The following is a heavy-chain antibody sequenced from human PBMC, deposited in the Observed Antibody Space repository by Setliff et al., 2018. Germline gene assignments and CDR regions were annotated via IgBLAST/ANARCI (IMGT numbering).Heavy chain of an antibody. CDR3: ASAGYCSSTSCRSYDY. J-gene: IGHJ4*02. CDR2: IIPIFGTA. Sequence: ASVKVSCKASGGTFSSYAISWVRQAPGQGLEWMGRIIPIFGTANYAQKFQGRVTITADKSTSTAYMALSSLRSEDTAVYYCASAGYCSSTSCRSYDYWGQGTLVTVAS. V-gene: IGHV1-69*06. D-gene: IGHD2-2*01. CDR1: GGTFSSYA.